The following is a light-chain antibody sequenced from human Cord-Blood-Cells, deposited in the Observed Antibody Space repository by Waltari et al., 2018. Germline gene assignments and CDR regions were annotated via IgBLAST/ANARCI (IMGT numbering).Light chain of an antibody. Sequence: QSALTQPASVSGSPGQSITISCTGTSSDVGGYNYVSWYQQHAGKAPKLMIYEVSNRPSGVSNRCAGSKSGNTASLTISGLQAEDEADYYCSSYTSSSTYVFGTGTKVTVL. V-gene: IGLV2-14*01. CDR1: SSDVGGYNY. J-gene: IGLJ1*01. CDR2: EVS. CDR3: SSYTSSSTYV.